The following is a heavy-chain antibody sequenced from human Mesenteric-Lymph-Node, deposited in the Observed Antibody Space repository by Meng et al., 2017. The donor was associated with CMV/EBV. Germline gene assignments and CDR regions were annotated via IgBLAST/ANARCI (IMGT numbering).Heavy chain of an antibody. CDR2: MHPNNGNT. D-gene: IGHD3-3*01. V-gene: IGHV1-8*01. Sequence: ASVKVSCKTSGYTFTNYDIIWVRQATGQGLEWMGWMHPNNGNTGYAQKFQGRVTMTRSTSITTAYMELSRLRSDDTAVYYCARDLGAITIFGVVIRQLHYGMDVWGQGTTVTVSS. CDR3: ARDLGAITIFGVVIRQLHYGMDV. CDR1: GYTFTNYD. J-gene: IGHJ6*02.